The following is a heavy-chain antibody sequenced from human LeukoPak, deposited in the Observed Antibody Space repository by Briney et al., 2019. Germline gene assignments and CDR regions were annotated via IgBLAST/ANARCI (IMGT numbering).Heavy chain of an antibody. CDR3: ARLRGVEMATIRRNWFDP. Sequence: GESLKISCKGSGYSFTNYWIGWVRQMPGKGLEWMGIIYPGDSDTRYSPSFQGQVTISADKSISTAYLQWSSLKASDTAMYYCARLRGVEMATIRRNWFDPWGQGTLVTVSS. V-gene: IGHV5-51*01. CDR2: IYPGDSDT. J-gene: IGHJ5*02. D-gene: IGHD5-24*01. CDR1: GYSFTNYW.